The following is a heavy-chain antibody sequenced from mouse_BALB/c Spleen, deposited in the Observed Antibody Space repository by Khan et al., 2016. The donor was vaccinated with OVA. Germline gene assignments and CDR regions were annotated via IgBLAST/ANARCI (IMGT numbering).Heavy chain of an antibody. CDR1: GYTFTTYR. CDR3: ARDRIDY. J-gene: IGHJ2*01. Sequence: QVQLQQPGAELAKPGASVKMSCKASGYTFTTYRMHWVKQRPGQGLEWIGYINPTSGYTDYNQKFKDKATLTADKSSSTAYMQLSSLTSDDSAVYYCARDRIDYWGQGTTLTVSS. V-gene: IGHV1-4*01. CDR2: INPTSGYT.